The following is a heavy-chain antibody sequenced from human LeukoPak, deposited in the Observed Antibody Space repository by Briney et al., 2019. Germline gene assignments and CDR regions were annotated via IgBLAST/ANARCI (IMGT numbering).Heavy chain of an antibody. CDR2: ISSSSSTI. CDR1: GFTFSSYS. Sequence: GGSLRLSCAASGFTFSSYSMNWVRQAPGKGLEWVSYISSSSSTIYYADSVKGRFTISRDNAKNSLYLQMNSLRAEDTAVYYCAREVGHYYDSSGYYVVAYYFDYWGQGTLVTVSS. CDR3: AREVGHYYDSSGYYVVAYYFDY. D-gene: IGHD3-22*01. J-gene: IGHJ4*02. V-gene: IGHV3-48*01.